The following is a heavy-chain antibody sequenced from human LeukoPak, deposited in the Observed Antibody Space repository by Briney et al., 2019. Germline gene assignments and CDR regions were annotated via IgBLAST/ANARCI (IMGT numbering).Heavy chain of an antibody. V-gene: IGHV3-33*05. CDR1: GFTLGSYG. Sequence: PGRSLRLSCAASGFTLGSYGMQLARQAPGKGLEWVAFISYDGSNESFGDSVKGRFTISRDNSNNTLYLQMKSLRAEDTGVYYCARGNREDVYWAVPAVEFDYWGQGTLVTVPS. CDR2: ISYDGSNE. D-gene: IGHD2-2*01. CDR3: ARGNREDVYWAVPAVEFDY. J-gene: IGHJ4*02.